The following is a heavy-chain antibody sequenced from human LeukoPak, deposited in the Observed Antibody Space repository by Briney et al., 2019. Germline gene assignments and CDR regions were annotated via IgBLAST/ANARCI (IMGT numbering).Heavy chain of an antibody. CDR1: GFTVSSNY. Sequence: GGSLRLSCAASGFTVSSNYMTWVRQAPGKGLEWVGRIEGGTTDYAAPVKGRFTISRDDSKNTLYLQMNSLKIVDTAVYYCTTYEGVNWRQGILVIVSS. D-gene: IGHD2-21*01. V-gene: IGHV3-15*04. J-gene: IGHJ4*02. CDR3: TTYEGVN. CDR2: IEGGTT.